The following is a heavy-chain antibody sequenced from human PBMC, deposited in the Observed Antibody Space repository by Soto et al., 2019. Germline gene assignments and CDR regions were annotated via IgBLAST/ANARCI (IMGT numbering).Heavy chain of an antibody. J-gene: IGHJ6*02. CDR2: ISYDGSNK. CDR1: GFTFSSYA. CDR3: ARGEQQLPFYDYYGMDV. D-gene: IGHD6-13*01. V-gene: IGHV3-30-3*01. Sequence: QVQLVESGGGVVQPGRSLRLSCAASGFTFSSYAMHWVRQAPGKGLEWVAVISYDGSNKYYADSVKGRFTISRDNSKNTLYLQMSSLRAEDTAVYYCARGEQQLPFYDYYGMDVWGQGTTVTVSS.